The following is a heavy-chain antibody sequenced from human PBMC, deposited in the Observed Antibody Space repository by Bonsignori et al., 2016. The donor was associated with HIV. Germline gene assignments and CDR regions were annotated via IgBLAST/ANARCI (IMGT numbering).Heavy chain of an antibody. D-gene: IGHD3-10*01. CDR2: IYHTGST. Sequence: WIRQPPGKGLEWIGSIYHTGSTYYNPSLKSRVTVSVDTSKNQFSLKLSSVTAADTAVYYCARHLPRITMFRGVISPFDSWGQGTLVTVSS. CDR3: ARHLPRITMFRGVISPFDS. J-gene: IGHJ5*01. V-gene: IGHV4-38-2*01.